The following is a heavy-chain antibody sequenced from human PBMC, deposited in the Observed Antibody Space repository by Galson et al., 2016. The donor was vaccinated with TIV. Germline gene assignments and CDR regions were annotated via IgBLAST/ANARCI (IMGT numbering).Heavy chain of an antibody. D-gene: IGHD1-14*01. CDR1: GFRIDDFA. CDR2: ISWSSDST. J-gene: IGHJ4*02. Sequence: LRLSCAASGFRIDDFAMYWVRQPPGKGLEWVSGISWSSDSTGYADSVKGRFTISRDNAKNSLYLQMNSLRADDTAVYYCARTLTSYYFDYWGRGTLVTVSS. CDR3: ARTLTSYYFDY. V-gene: IGHV3-9*01.